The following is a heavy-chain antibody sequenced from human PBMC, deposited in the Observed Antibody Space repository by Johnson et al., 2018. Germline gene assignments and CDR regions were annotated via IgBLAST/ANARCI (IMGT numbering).Heavy chain of an antibody. CDR3: AIDLQTYYDYGMDV. CDR2: INSNSRHI. Sequence: EVQLVESGGGLVQPGGSLRLSCAASLIPFSTHTMTWVRQAPGKGLEWLSSINSNSRHIYDAASVEGRFTIARDNAKNSLDLQMNSLRAEHTAVYYCAIDLQTYYDYGMDVWGQGTTVTVSS. V-gene: IGHV3-21*04. J-gene: IGHJ6*02. CDR1: LIPFSTHT.